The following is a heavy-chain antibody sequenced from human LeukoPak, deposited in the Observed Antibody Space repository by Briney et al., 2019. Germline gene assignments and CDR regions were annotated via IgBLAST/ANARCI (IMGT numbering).Heavy chain of an antibody. J-gene: IGHJ4*02. V-gene: IGHV3-21*01. CDR2: INTVGTYV. CDR1: GFTFSSYS. CDR3: ARLRRNSDRSGFYYYYDY. Sequence: GGSLRLSCAASGFTFSSYSFNWVRQAPGKGLEWVSSINTVGTYVYYADSVRGRFTISRDNAENSLWLQMNSLRAEDLAVYYCARLRRNSDRSGFYYYYDYWGQGTLVTVSS. D-gene: IGHD3-22*01.